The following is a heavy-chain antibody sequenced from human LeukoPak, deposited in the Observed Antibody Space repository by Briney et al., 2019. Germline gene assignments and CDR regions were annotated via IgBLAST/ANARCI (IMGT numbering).Heavy chain of an antibody. V-gene: IGHV1-3*01. CDR2: INAGNGNT. Sequence: GASVKVSCKASGYTFTSYGISWVRQAPGQRLEWMGWINAGNGNTKYSQKFQGRVTITRDTSASTAYMELSSLRSEDTAVYYCARDPYYYDSSDPTETNWFDPWGQGTLVTVSS. D-gene: IGHD3-22*01. J-gene: IGHJ5*02. CDR3: ARDPYYYDSSDPTETNWFDP. CDR1: GYTFTSYG.